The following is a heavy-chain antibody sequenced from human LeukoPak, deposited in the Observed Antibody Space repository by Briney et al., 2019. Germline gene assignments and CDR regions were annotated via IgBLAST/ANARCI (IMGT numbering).Heavy chain of an antibody. CDR1: GFTFNNYA. Sequence: GGSLRLSCAASGFTFNNYAMSWVRQAPGKGLEWVSAIGGGASSTYYTDSVKGRFTISRDNAKNSLYLQMNSLRAEDTAVYYCARGTTAIEATIGYWGQGTLVTVSS. CDR3: ARGTTAIEATIGY. V-gene: IGHV3-23*01. J-gene: IGHJ4*02. CDR2: IGGGASST. D-gene: IGHD5-12*01.